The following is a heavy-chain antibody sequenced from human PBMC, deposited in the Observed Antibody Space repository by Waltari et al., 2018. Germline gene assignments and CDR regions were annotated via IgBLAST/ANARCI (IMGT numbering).Heavy chain of an antibody. CDR3: AREGSWIQLWLGYDAFDI. J-gene: IGHJ3*02. Sequence: QVQLQESGPGLVKPSETLSLTCAVSGYSISSGYYWGWIRPPPGKGLEWIGSIYHSGSTYYNPSLKSRVTISVDTSKNQFSLKLSSVTAADTAVYYCAREGSWIQLWLGYDAFDIWGQGTMVTVSS. CDR2: IYHSGST. CDR1: GYSISSGYY. D-gene: IGHD5-18*01. V-gene: IGHV4-38-2*02.